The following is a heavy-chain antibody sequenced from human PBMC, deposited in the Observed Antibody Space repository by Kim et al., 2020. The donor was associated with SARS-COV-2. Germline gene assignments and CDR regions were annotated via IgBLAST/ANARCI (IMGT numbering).Heavy chain of an antibody. Sequence: SETLSLTCTVSGGSISSGHYYWGWIRQPPGQGLEWIGTIYYSGSTSYNPSLKSRVTMSVDTSNNQLSLRLSSVTAADTAVYFCARQRRVYDSSGYWALDFDYWGQGTLVTVSS. V-gene: IGHV4-39*01. CDR3: ARQRRVYDSSGYWALDFDY. CDR2: IYYSGST. CDR1: GGSISSGHYY. J-gene: IGHJ4*02. D-gene: IGHD3-22*01.